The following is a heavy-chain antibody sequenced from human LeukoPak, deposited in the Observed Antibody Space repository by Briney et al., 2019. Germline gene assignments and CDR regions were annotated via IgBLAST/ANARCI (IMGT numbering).Heavy chain of an antibody. CDR3: ARGRSTGYPYYFEY. D-gene: IGHD5-12*01. V-gene: IGHV1-8*03. J-gene: IGHJ4*02. CDR2: MNPNSGST. CDR1: VYTCTNYD. Sequence: ASVKVSCKASVYTCTNYDSNWMRQTTGQGLEWMGWMNPNSGSTGYAQKFQGRVTITRNTSISTAYMELSGLRSEDTAVYYCARGRSTGYPYYFEYWGQGTLVTVSS.